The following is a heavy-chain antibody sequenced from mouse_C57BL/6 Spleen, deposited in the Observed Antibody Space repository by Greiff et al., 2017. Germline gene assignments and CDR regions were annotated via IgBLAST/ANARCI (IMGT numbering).Heavy chain of an antibody. CDR3: ARGGYDYDPFAY. D-gene: IGHD2-4*01. J-gene: IGHJ3*01. V-gene: IGHV1-61*01. CDR1: GYTFTSYW. CDR2: IYPSDSET. Sequence: QVQLQQPGAELVRPGSSVKLSCKASGYTFTSYWMDWVKQRPGQGLEWIGNIYPSDSETHYNQKFKDKGTLTVDKSSSTAYMQLSSPTSEDSAVYYCARGGYDYDPFAYWGQGTLVTVSA.